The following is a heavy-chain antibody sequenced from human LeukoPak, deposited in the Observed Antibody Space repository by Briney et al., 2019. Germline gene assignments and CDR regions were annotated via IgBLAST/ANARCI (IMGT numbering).Heavy chain of an antibody. D-gene: IGHD2-15*01. CDR2: IGAYNGDT. V-gene: IGHV1-18*04. CDR3: TRDHCRGDNCPSFDY. CDR1: GYTFTSFG. Sequence: GASVKVSCKPSGYTFTSFGISWVRHAPGQGLEWMGWIGAYNGDTNYAQKFQGRVTMTTDTSTSTAYMDLRNLRSDDTAVYYCTRDHCRGDNCPSFDYWGQGTLVTVSS. J-gene: IGHJ4*02.